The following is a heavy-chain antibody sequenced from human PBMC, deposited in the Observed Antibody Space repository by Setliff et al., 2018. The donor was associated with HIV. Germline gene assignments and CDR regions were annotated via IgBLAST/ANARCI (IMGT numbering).Heavy chain of an antibody. Sequence: GGPVKVSCKASGYTFTGYSMHWVRQAPGQGLEWMGIINPSSGTTRYAQKFQGRVTMTRDTSTSTVYMELSGLRSEDTAVYYCARAGGTRHFNMVRGVLEPTYYYHMDVWGKGTTVTVSS. J-gene: IGHJ6*03. CDR2: INPSSGTT. V-gene: IGHV1-46*01. CDR1: GYTFTGYS. CDR3: ARAGGTRHFNMVRGVLEPTYYYHMDV. D-gene: IGHD3-10*01.